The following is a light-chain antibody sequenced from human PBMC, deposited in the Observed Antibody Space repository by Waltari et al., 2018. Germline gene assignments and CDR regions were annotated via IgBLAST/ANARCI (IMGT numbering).Light chain of an antibody. CDR3: QVWNSKGDYL. CDR2: DDN. CDR1: NIGGNS. J-gene: IGLJ1*01. V-gene: IGLV3-21*02. Sequence: SDVLTQAPSVSVAPGQTARVTCAGNNIGGNSVHWYQQAAGQAPVLVIYDDNARPSGIPERFSGSNSGNTATLTISRVEAGDEADYFCQVWNSKGDYLFGPGTKVTVL.